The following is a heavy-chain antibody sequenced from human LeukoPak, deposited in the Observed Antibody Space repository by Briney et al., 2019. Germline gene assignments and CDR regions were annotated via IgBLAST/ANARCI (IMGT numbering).Heavy chain of an antibody. CDR1: GGTFSSYA. CDR3: AGTEGTRRDGYTLDY. CDR2: IIPIFGTA. J-gene: IGHJ4*02. D-gene: IGHD5-24*01. V-gene: IGHV1-69*05. Sequence: ASVKVSCKASGGTFSSYAISWVRQAPGQGLEWMEGIIPIFGTANYAQKFQGRVTITTDESTSTAYMELSSPRSEDTAVYYCAGTEGTRRDGYTLDYWGQGTLVTVSS.